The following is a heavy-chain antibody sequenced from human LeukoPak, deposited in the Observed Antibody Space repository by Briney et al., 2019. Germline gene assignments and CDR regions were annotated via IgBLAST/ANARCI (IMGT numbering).Heavy chain of an antibody. CDR2: INTNRGVT. CDR1: GYIFIDYY. J-gene: IGHJ4*02. V-gene: IGHV1-2*02. D-gene: IGHD6-13*01. Sequence: GASVKVSCKASGYIFIDYYIHWVRQAPGQGLEWMGWINTNRGVTNYAKKFQGRVTMTRDTSISTAFMELSRLRSDDTAVYYCGRVRIAAAGSHFEEWGQGTLVTVSS. CDR3: GRVRIAAAGSHFEE.